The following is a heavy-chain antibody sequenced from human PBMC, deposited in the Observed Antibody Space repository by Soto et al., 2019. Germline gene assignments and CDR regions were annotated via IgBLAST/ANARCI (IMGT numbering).Heavy chain of an antibody. CDR1: GFTFSSYA. V-gene: IGHV3-30-3*01. D-gene: IGHD6-19*01. CDR3: ARVRAVACTLLWYYGMDV. CDR2: ISYDGSNK. Sequence: PVGSLRLSCAASGFTFSSYAMHWVRQAPGKGPEWVAVISYDGSNKYYADSVKGRFTISRDNSKNTLYLQMNSLRAEDTAVYYCARVRAVACTLLWYYGMDVWGQGTTVTVSS. J-gene: IGHJ6*02.